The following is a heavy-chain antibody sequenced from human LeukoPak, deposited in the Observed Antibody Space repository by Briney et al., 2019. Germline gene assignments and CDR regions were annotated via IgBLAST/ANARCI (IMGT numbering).Heavy chain of an antibody. CDR2: MVPMFGTP. D-gene: IGHD6-13*01. Sequence: ASVKVSCKASGGIFSRYSISWVRQAPGQGLEWMGGMVPMFGTPNYAQKFQGRVTITTDESTTTSYMELSNLKSEDTAVYYCARGGETAAGISSAFDYWGQGILVTVSS. V-gene: IGHV1-69*05. CDR1: GGIFSRYS. J-gene: IGHJ4*02. CDR3: ARGGETAAGISSAFDY.